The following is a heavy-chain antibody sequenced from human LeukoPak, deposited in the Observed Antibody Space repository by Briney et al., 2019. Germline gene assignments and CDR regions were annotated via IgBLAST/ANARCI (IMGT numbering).Heavy chain of an antibody. D-gene: IGHD1-14*01. CDR3: ARGNHITDFDFDY. CDR2: IYYSGST. J-gene: IGHJ4*02. Sequence: SQTLSLTCTVSGGSISSGDYYWSWIRQPPGKGLEWIGYIYYSGSTYYNPSLKSRVTISVDTSKNQFSLKLSSVTAADTAVYYCARGNHITDFDFDYWGQGTLVTVSS. CDR1: GGSISSGDYY. V-gene: IGHV4-30-4*01.